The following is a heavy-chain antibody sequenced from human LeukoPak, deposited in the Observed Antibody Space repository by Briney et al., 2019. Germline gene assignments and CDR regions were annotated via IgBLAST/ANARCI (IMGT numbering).Heavy chain of an antibody. V-gene: IGHV1-46*01. CDR2: INPSGGST. D-gene: IGHD3-16*02. CDR1: GYTFTNYY. CDR3: ARTSPYYDYVWGSYRPYYFDY. Sequence: ASVKVSCKASGYTFTNYYMHWVRQAPGQGLEWMGIINPSGGSTSYAQKFQGRVTMTRDTSTSTVYMELSSLRSEDTAVYYCARTSPYYDYVWGSYRPYYFDYWGQGTLVTVSS. J-gene: IGHJ4*02.